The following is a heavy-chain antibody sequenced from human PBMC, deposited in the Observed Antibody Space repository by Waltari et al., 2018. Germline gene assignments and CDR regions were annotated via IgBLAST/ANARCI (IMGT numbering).Heavy chain of an antibody. CDR2: IVVGSGNT. V-gene: IGHV1-58*01. D-gene: IGHD3-3*01. CDR3: AADPSITIFGVVIANYYYYYGMNV. CDR1: GFTFTSSA. Sequence: QMQLVQSGPEVKKPGTSVKVSCKASGFTFTSSAVQWVRQDRGQRLEWIGGIVVGSGNTNYAQKFQERVTITRDMSTSTAYMELSSLRSEDTAVYYCAADPSITIFGVVIANYYYYYGMNVWGQGTTVTVSS. J-gene: IGHJ6*02.